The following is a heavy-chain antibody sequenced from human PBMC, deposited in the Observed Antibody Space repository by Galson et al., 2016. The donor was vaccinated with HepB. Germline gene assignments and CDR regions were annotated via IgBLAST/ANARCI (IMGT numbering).Heavy chain of an antibody. CDR1: GYTFTNYA. CDR3: ARDLRYFDWLSVRYYSSSYGMDV. CDR2: INVGTAFK. J-gene: IGHJ6*02. V-gene: IGHV1-3*01. D-gene: IGHD3-9*01. Sequence: VKVSCKASGYTFTNYALHWVRQAPGQSLEWMGWINVGTAFKKYSQNFQGRLSITRDTSASTAYMELSSLRSEDTAVYYCARDLRYFDWLSVRYYSSSYGMDVWGQGTTVTVSS.